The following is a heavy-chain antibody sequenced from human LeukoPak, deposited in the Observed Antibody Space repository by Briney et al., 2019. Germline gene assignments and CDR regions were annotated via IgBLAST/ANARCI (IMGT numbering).Heavy chain of an antibody. CDR2: IGSRGDT. CDR3: ARGAREGFDP. J-gene: IGHJ5*02. CDR1: GFTFSTYA. V-gene: IGHV3-13*01. Sequence: GGSLRLSCAASGFTFSTYAMQWVRQPTGKGLEWVSGIGSRGDTYYSGSVKGRFTISRENAKNSLYLQMNSLRAEDTAVYYCARGAREGFDPWGQGTLVTVSS.